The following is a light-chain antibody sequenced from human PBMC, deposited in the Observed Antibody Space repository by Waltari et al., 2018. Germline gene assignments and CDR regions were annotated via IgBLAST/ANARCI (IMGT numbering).Light chain of an antibody. CDR2: YNSDSEK. J-gene: IGLJ3*02. CDR1: SDINVGDFI. V-gene: IGLV5-37*01. CDR3: MFWPSNVWV. Sequence: QPVLTQPPSSSASPGESASLTSTLPSDINVGDFIIYWYQQTPGSPPRFLLYYNSDSEKAQGSGVPSRVSGSKDASANAGILLISGLQSEDEADYYCMFWPSNVWVFGGGTKLTVL.